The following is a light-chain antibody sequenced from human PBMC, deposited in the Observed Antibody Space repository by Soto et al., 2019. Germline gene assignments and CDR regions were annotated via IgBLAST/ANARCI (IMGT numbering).Light chain of an antibody. CDR3: QQYNNWPLT. Sequence: EIVMTQSPATLSVSSGERATLSCRASQSVSSNSAWYQQKPGQAPRLLMYGASTRATGIPARFSGSGSGTEFTLTISSLQSEDFAVHYCQQYNNWPLTFGGGTKVEIK. J-gene: IGKJ4*01. V-gene: IGKV3-15*01. CDR2: GAS. CDR1: QSVSSN.